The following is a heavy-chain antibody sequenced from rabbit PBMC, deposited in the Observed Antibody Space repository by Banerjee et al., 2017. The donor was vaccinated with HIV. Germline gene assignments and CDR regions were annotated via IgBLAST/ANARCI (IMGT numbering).Heavy chain of an antibody. V-gene: IGHV1S45*01. Sequence: QEQLVESGGGLVQSEGSLTLTCTASGFSFSSTYYMCWVRQAPGKGLEWIACIYAGSSDSTYYANWAKGRFTISKTSSTTVTLQMTSLTAADTATYFCARMGSSSGYGGGGSNFWGPGTLVTVS. CDR3: ARMGSSSGYGGGGSNF. D-gene: IGHD1-1*01. J-gene: IGHJ6*01. CDR2: IYAGSSDST. CDR1: GFSFSSTYY.